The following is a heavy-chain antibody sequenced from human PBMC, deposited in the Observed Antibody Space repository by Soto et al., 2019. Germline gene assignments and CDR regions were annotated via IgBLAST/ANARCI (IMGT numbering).Heavy chain of an antibody. J-gene: IGHJ4*02. D-gene: IGHD1-26*01. CDR3: AKAGVWELSHPDY. CDR2: ISGSGGST. Sequence: EVQLVESGGGLVQPGRSLRLSCAASGFTFDDYAMHWVRQAPGKGLEWVSGISGSGGSTYYADSVKGRFTISRDNSKNTLYLQMNSLRAEDTAVYYCAKAGVWELSHPDYWGQGTLVTVSS. CDR1: GFTFDDYA. V-gene: IGHV3-23*04.